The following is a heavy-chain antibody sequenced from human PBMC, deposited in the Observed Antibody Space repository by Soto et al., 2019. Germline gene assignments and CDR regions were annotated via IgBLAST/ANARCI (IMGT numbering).Heavy chain of an antibody. CDR2: MSGSGSSI. CDR1: RFSFSDYA. Sequence: EVQLVESGGGLVQPGGSLRLSCAASRFSFSDYAMSWVRQAPGKGLEWVSSMSGSGSSIYYADSVKGRFTITRDKSKKTLYLQMNSLRAEDTAVYWCARDNWNGAYYGLDVWGQGTTVTVS. J-gene: IGHJ6*02. CDR3: ARDNWNGAYYGLDV. D-gene: IGHD1-20*01. V-gene: IGHV3-23*04.